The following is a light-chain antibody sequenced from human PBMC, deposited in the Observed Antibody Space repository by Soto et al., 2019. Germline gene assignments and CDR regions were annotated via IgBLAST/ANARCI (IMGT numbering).Light chain of an antibody. CDR1: QSVSTY. CDR3: QQHSDSPPLT. Sequence: EIGLTQSPATLSLSPGERATLSCRSSQSVSTYLAWYQQKPGQAPRLLIYDASNRATGIQARFSGSGSGTDFTPTNSSLQPEDCAVYYCQQHSDSPPLTFGGGTKVEMK. J-gene: IGKJ4*01. V-gene: IGKV3-11*01. CDR2: DAS.